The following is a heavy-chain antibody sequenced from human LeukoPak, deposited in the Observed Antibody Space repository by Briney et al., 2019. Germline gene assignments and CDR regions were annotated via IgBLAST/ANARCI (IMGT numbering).Heavy chain of an antibody. CDR3: AKDWDVDTAMVAYSDY. J-gene: IGHJ4*02. Sequence: GGSLRLSCAASGFTFSSYAMSWARQAPGKGLEWVSAISGSGGSTYYADSVKGRFTISRDNSKNTLYLQMNSLRAEDTAVYYCAKDWDVDTAMVAYSDYWGQGTLVTVSS. CDR2: ISGSGGST. D-gene: IGHD5-18*01. CDR1: GFTFSSYA. V-gene: IGHV3-23*01.